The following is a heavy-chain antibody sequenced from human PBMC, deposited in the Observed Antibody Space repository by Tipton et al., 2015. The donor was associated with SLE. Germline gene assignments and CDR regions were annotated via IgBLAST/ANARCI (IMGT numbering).Heavy chain of an antibody. V-gene: IGHV4-59*11. J-gene: IGHJ2*01. CDR2: IFYTGST. D-gene: IGHD1-26*01. CDR3: ARRVPHRYYFDL. Sequence: GLVKPSKTLSLTCSVSGGSITNPYWTWIRQPPGKRLEWIGAIFYTGSTHYNPSLTSRATISLDTSKSHFSLRLTSVSAADTAVYFCARRVPHRYYFDLWGRGTLVTVSS. CDR1: GGSITNPY.